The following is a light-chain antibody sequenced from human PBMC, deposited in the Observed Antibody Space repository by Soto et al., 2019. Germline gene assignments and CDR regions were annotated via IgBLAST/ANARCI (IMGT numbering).Light chain of an antibody. CDR3: QSYDDSLSVHYV. Sequence: HSVLTQPPSVSRAPGQRVTISCTGSSSNIGSTYDVQWYQQLPGTAPKLLIHGNTDRPSGVPDRFSGSKSGTSASLAITGLQADDEADYYCQSYDDSLSVHYVFGTGTKLTVL. CDR1: SSNIGSTYD. J-gene: IGLJ1*01. V-gene: IGLV1-40*01. CDR2: GNT.